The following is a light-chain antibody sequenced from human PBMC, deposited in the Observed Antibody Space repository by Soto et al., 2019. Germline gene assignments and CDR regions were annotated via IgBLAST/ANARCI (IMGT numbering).Light chain of an antibody. CDR3: QQYNSYPFT. J-gene: IGKJ3*01. Sequence: DIQMTQSPSTLSASVGDRVTITCRASQSISSWLAWYQQKPGKAPKLLIYDASRLESGVPSRFSGSGSGTEFPLTISSLQPDDFATYYCQQYNSYPFTFGPGTKVDIK. CDR2: DAS. CDR1: QSISSW. V-gene: IGKV1-5*01.